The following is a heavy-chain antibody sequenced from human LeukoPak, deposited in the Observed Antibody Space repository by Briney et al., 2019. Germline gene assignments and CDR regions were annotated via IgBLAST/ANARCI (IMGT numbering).Heavy chain of an antibody. D-gene: IGHD5-18*01. V-gene: IGHV1-46*01. CDR1: GYTFTSYY. CDR3: ARPGGSGYSYGYDFDY. Sequence: ASVKVSCKASGYTFTSYYMHWVRQAPGQGLEWMGIINPSGGSTSYAQKFQGRVTMTRDTSTNTVYMELSSLRSEDTAVYYCARPGGSGYSYGYDFDYWGQGTLVTVSS. J-gene: IGHJ4*02. CDR2: INPSGGST.